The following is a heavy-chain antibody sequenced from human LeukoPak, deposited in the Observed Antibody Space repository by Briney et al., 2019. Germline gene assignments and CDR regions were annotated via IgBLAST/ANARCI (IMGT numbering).Heavy chain of an antibody. D-gene: IGHD3-3*01. CDR1: GFTFSSYA. J-gene: IGHJ4*02. Sequence: PGGSLRLSCAGSGFTFSSYAMYWVRQAPGKGLEWVAVIWFDGSIKFYGDSVKGRFTVSRDNSKNTLYLQMNSLGAEDTAVYYCAKAGYDFRTGYHRGFLDYWGQGTLVTVSS. V-gene: IGHV3-33*06. CDR3: AKAGYDFRTGYHRGFLDY. CDR2: IWFDGSIK.